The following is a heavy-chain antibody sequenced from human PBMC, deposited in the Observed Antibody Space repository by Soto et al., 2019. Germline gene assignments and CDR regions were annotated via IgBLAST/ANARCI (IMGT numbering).Heavy chain of an antibody. CDR2: INAGNGNT. CDR3: APDELVPAARVHGMDV. D-gene: IGHD2-2*01. V-gene: IGHV1-3*01. Sequence: ASVKVSCKASGYTFNSYAMHWVRQAPGQRLEWMGWINAGNGNTKYSQKFQGRVTITRDTSASTAYMELSSLRSEDTAVYYCAPDELVPAARVHGMDVWGQGTTDTDSS. J-gene: IGHJ6*02. CDR1: GYTFNSYA.